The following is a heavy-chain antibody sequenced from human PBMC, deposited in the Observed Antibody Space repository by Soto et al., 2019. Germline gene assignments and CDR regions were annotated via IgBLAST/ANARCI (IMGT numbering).Heavy chain of an antibody. CDR2: MNPDGSEQ. Sequence: EVHLVESGGALVQPGGSLRLSCAASGFTFSDYWMTWVRQTPGKGLEVLANMNPDGSEQYYLDSVKGRFTISRDNAKNSLYLQMNTLRGEDTAVYYCTRDLNHDCGPWGQGTQVIVSS. D-gene: IGHD2-21*01. V-gene: IGHV3-7*04. J-gene: IGHJ5*02. CDR3: TRDLNHDCGP. CDR1: GFTFSDYW.